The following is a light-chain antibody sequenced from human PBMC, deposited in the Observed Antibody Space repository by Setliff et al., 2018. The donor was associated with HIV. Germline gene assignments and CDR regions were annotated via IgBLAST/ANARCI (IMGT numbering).Light chain of an antibody. CDR2: DVI. V-gene: IGLV2-14*03. CDR3: SSYTSNARV. Sequence: QSVLTQPASVSGTPGQSITISCTGSSSDIGTYDRVSWYQQRPDGGPRLIIYDVIHRPSGVPHRFSGSKSGNTASLTISGLQAEDEADYYCSSYTSNARVFGTGTKVTVL. CDR1: SSDIGTYDR. J-gene: IGLJ1*01.